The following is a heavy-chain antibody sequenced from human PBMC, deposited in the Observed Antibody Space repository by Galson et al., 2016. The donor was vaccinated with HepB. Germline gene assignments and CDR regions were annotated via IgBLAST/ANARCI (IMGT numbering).Heavy chain of an antibody. CDR3: ARRVYYYHSSGFTVFMDV. V-gene: IGHV4-39*01. Sequence: SETLSLTCTVSGVSISSSPYYWGWVRQPPGKGLEWIGTIYYSGSAYYNPSLKSRVTISVDTSKHQFSLKLTSVTAADTAVFYCARRVYYYHSSGFTVFMDVWGQGTTVTVSS. D-gene: IGHD3-22*01. J-gene: IGHJ6*02. CDR2: IYYSGSA. CDR1: GVSISSSPYY.